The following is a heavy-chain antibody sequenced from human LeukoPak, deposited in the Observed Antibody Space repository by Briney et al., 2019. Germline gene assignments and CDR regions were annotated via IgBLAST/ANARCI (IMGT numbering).Heavy chain of an antibody. CDR3: ARGWELLGDYYYYYMDV. CDR1: GYTFTSYY. J-gene: IGHJ6*03. CDR2: INPSGGST. V-gene: IGHV1-46*01. Sequence: ASVKVSCKASGYTFTSYYMHWVRQAPGQGLEWMGIINPSGGSTSYAQKFQGRVTMTRDTSTSTVYMELSSLRSEDTAVYYCARGWELLGDYYYYYMDVWGKGTTVTVSS. D-gene: IGHD1-26*01.